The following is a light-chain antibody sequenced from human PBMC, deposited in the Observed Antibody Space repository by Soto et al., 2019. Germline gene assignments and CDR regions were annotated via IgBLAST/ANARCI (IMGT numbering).Light chain of an antibody. V-gene: IGLV1-40*01. CDR1: SSNIGAGYD. J-gene: IGLJ1*01. Sequence: QSVLTQPSSVSGAPGQRVTISCTGSSSNIGAGYDVHWYQQLPGTAPKLLIYGNSNRPSGVPDRFSDSKSGTSASLAITGLQAEDEADYYCQSYDSSLSGSYVFGTGTKLTVL. CDR3: QSYDSSLSGSYV. CDR2: GNS.